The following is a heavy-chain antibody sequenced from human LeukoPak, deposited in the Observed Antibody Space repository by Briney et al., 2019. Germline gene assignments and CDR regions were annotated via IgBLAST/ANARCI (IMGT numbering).Heavy chain of an antibody. J-gene: IGHJ2*01. D-gene: IGHD4-23*01. V-gene: IGHV5-51*01. CDR2: IYPGDSNT. CDR3: ARRVVNNRNWYFNL. CDR1: GYSLTSYW. Sequence: ESLKISCKGSGYSLTSYWIGWVRQMPGKGLEWMGIIYPGDSNTRYSPSFQGQVTISVDKSINTAYVQWSSLKASDTAMYYCARRVVNNRNWYFNLWGRGTLVTVSS.